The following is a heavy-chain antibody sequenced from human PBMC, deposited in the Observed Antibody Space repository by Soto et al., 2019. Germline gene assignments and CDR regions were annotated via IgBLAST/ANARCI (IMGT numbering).Heavy chain of an antibody. CDR2: IKSKTDGGTT. J-gene: IGHJ4*02. Sequence: VGSLRLSCAASGFTFSNAWMSWVRQAPGKGLEWVGRIKSKTDGGTTDYAAPVKGRFTISRDDSKNTLYLQMNSLKTEDTAVYYCTTDADYYDSSGYSYWGQGTLVTVSS. CDR1: GFTFSNAW. V-gene: IGHV3-15*01. CDR3: TTDADYYDSSGYSY. D-gene: IGHD3-22*01.